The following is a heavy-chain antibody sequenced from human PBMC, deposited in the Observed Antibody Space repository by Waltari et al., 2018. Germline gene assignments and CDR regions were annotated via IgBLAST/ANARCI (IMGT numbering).Heavy chain of an antibody. D-gene: IGHD3-16*01. CDR2: MNPNSGNT. V-gene: IGHV1-8*03. CDR1: GYTLTELF. CDR3: ARWGGAGFDP. Sequence: QVQLVQSGAEVKKPGASVKVSCKVSGYTLTELFMHWVRQATGQGLEWMGWMNPNSGNTGYAQKFQGRVTITRNTSISTAYMELSSLRSEDTAVYYCARWGGAGFDPWGQGTLVTVSS. J-gene: IGHJ5*02.